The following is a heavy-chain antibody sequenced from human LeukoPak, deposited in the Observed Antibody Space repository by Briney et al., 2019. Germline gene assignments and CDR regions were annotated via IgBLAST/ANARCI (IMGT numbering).Heavy chain of an antibody. J-gene: IGHJ6*03. CDR2: IRYDGSNK. Sequence: GGSLRLSCAASGFTFSSYGMHWVRQAPGKGLEWVAFIRYDGSNKYYADSVKGRITISRDNSKNTLYLQMNSLRAEDTAVYYCAKDEYYYYYMDVWGKGTTVTVSS. CDR3: AKDEYYYYYMDV. CDR1: GFTFSSYG. V-gene: IGHV3-30*02.